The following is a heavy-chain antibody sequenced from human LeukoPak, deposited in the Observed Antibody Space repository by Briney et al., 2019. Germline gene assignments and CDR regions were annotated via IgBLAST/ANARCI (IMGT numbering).Heavy chain of an antibody. CDR3: AKDVAWGRMDL. J-gene: IGHJ4*02. D-gene: IGHD3/OR15-3a*01. V-gene: IGHV3-7*01. Sequence: PGGSLRLSCAASGFTFSTYWMSWVRQAPGKGLEWVAITNQDGSQKYYVDSVKGRFTISRDNAKNSLYLQMDSLRVEDTAVYHCAKDVAWGRMDLWGQGTLATVSS. CDR1: GFTFSTYW. CDR2: TNQDGSQK.